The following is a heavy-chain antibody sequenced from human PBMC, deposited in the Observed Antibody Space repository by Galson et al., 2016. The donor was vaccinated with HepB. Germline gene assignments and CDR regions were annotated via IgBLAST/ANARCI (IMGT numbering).Heavy chain of an antibody. J-gene: IGHJ5*02. CDR3: ARDAGTVAGGVLNWFDP. Sequence: SLRLSCAASGFTFSAYGMHWVRQAPGKRLEWVAVIWYDGSYKFYRDSVKGRFTVSRDNSQNILYLQMNTVRADDTAVYYCARDAGTVAGGVLNWFDPWGQGTLVTVSS. V-gene: IGHV3-33*01. D-gene: IGHD6-13*01. CDR2: IWYDGSYK. CDR1: GFTFSAYG.